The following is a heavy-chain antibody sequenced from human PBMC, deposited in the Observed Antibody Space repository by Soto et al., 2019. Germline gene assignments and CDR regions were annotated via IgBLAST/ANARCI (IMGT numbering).Heavy chain of an antibody. CDR3: ARQFFDIVVVVAATLPRPHIDY. Sequence: SETLSLTCTVSGGSISSSSYYWGWIRQPPGKGLEWIGSIYYSGSTYYNPSLKSRVTISVDTSKNQFSLKLSSVTAADTAVYYCARQFFDIVVVVAATLPRPHIDYWGQGTLVTVSS. J-gene: IGHJ4*02. V-gene: IGHV4-39*01. CDR2: IYYSGST. CDR1: GGSISSSSYY. D-gene: IGHD2-15*01.